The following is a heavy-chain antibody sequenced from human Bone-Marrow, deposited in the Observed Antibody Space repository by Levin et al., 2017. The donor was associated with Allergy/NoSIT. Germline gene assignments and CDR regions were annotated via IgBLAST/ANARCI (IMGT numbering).Heavy chain of an antibody. D-gene: IGHD2-15*01. J-gene: IGHJ4*02. V-gene: IGHV3-9*01. CDR3: ASDKSAATAYYLDD. CDR2: ISWNSGSR. Sequence: SLKISCAASGFTFDDYAMHWVRQAPGKGLEWVSGISWNSGSRGYADSVKGRFTISRDNAKNSLYLQMNSLRPEDTALYYCASDKSAATAYYLDDWGQGTLVTVSS. CDR1: GFTFDDYA.